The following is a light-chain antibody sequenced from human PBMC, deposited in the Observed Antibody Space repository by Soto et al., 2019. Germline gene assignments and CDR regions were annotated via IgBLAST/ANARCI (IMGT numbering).Light chain of an antibody. CDR1: QSISSW. J-gene: IGKJ4*01. Sequence: DIQMTQSPSTLSASVGDRVSITCRASQSISSWLAWYQQKPGKAPKLLIYKTSSLESGVPSRFSGRGSGTEFTLPISSLQPDDFATYYCQRYTSYSVTFGGGTKVEFK. V-gene: IGKV1-5*03. CDR2: KTS. CDR3: QRYTSYSVT.